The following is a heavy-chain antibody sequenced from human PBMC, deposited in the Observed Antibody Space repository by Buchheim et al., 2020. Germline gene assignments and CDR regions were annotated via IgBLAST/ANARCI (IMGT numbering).Heavy chain of an antibody. J-gene: IGHJ5*02. CDR2: ISSSSSYI. Sequence: EVQLVESGGGLVKPGGSLRLSCAASGFTFSSYSMNWVRQAPGKGLEWVSSISSSSSYIYYADSVKCRFTISRDNAKNSLYLQMNSLRAEDTAVYYCARETGSLSTYYDFWSGYYLNWFDPWGQGTL. D-gene: IGHD3-3*01. CDR3: ARETGSLSTYYDFWSGYYLNWFDP. CDR1: GFTFSSYS. V-gene: IGHV3-21*01.